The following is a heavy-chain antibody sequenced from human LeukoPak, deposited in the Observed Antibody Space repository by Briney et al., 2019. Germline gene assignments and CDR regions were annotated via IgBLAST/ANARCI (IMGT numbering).Heavy chain of an antibody. D-gene: IGHD1-1*01. J-gene: IGHJ5*02. V-gene: IGHV3-21*01. CDR3: ARGAIDTTRWFDP. Sequence: GGSLRLSCAASGFTFNIYSMTWVRQAPGKGLEWVSIISRTSEATFYADSVKGRFTNSRDDAKNSLYLQMNGLRAEDTAVYYCARGAIDTTRWFDPWGRGTLVTVSS. CDR2: ISRTSEAT. CDR1: GFTFNIYS.